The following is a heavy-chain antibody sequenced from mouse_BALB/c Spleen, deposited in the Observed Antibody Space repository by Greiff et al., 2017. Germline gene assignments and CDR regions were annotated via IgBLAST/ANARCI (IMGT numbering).Heavy chain of an antibody. V-gene: IGHV2-9*02. CDR2: IWAGGST. CDR1: GFSLTSYG. J-gene: IGHJ3*01. CDR3: ARDGPSPSPTAY. Sequence: VKLVESGPGLVAPSQSLSITCTVSGFSLTSYGVHWVRQPPGKGLEWLGVIWAGGSTNYNSALMSRLSISKDNSKSQVFLKMNSLQTDDTAMYYCARDGPSPSPTAYWGQGTLVTVSA. D-gene: IGHD2-10*01.